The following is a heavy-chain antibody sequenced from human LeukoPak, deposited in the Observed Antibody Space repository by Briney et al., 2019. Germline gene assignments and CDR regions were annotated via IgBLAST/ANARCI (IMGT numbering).Heavy chain of an antibody. Sequence: ASVKVSCKASGYTFTSYDINWVRQATGQGLGWMGWMNPNSGNTGYAQKFQGRVTMTRNTSISTAYMELSSLRSEDTAVYYCASRDCSGGSCYAGFDPWGQGTLVTVSS. J-gene: IGHJ5*02. CDR3: ASRDCSGGSCYAGFDP. CDR2: MNPNSGNT. D-gene: IGHD2-15*01. CDR1: GYTFTSYD. V-gene: IGHV1-8*01.